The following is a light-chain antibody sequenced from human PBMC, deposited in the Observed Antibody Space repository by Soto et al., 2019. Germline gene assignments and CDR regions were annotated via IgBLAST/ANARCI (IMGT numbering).Light chain of an antibody. Sequence: DIQMTQSPSTLSGSVGDRVTITCRASQTMSSCLAWYQQKPGKAPTLLIYKASTLKSGVPSRFSGSGSGTEFTLTISSLQPDDFATYYCQHYNSYSEAFGQGTKVEL. V-gene: IGKV1-5*03. J-gene: IGKJ1*01. CDR1: QTMSSC. CDR2: KAS. CDR3: QHYNSYSEA.